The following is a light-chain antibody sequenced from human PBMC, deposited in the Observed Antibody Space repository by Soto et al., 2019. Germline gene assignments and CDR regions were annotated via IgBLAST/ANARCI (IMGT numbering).Light chain of an antibody. CDR2: LGS. J-gene: IGKJ5*01. CDR3: MQVLKAVT. V-gene: IGKV2-28*01. Sequence: DLVMTQSPLSLPVTPGEPASISCRSSQSLLHSNGYNYLEWYLQKPGQSPQLLIYLGSNRASGVPDRFRGSGSGTDFTMKISRVEGEDVGVYYCMQVLKAVTFGQGTRLEIK. CDR1: QSLLHSNGYNY.